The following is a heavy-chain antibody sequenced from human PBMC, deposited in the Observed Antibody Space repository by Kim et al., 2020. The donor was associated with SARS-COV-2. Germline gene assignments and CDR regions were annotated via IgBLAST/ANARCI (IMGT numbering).Heavy chain of an antibody. CDR1: GYTFTSYA. Sequence: ASVKVSCKASGYTFTSYAMNWVRQAPGQGLEWMGWINTNTGNPTYAQGFTGRFVFSLDTSVSTAYLQISSLKAEDTAVYYCARDGCTNGVCLTVSNWFDPWGQGTLVTVSS. J-gene: IGHJ5*02. V-gene: IGHV7-4-1*02. D-gene: IGHD2-8*01. CDR3: ARDGCTNGVCLTVSNWFDP. CDR2: INTNTGNP.